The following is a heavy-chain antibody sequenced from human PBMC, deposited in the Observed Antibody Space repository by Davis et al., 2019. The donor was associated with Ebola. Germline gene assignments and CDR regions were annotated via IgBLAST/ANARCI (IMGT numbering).Heavy chain of an antibody. CDR3: ARLTFWSGYYTPALGY. Sequence: KVSCKGSGYSFTKFWIGWVRQMPGKGLEWMGIIYPDDSDTRYSPSFQGQVTISVDKSISTAYLQWSSLKASDTAMYYCARLTFWSGYYTPALGYWGQGTLVTVSS. CDR1: GYSFTKFW. V-gene: IGHV5-51*01. J-gene: IGHJ4*02. D-gene: IGHD3-3*01. CDR2: IYPDDSDT.